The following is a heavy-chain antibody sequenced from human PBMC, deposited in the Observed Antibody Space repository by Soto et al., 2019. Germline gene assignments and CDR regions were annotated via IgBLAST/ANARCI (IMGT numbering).Heavy chain of an antibody. J-gene: IGHJ4*02. CDR3: ARDQNGSPHFDY. Sequence: QVQLQESGPGLVKPSETLSLTCSVSDGSISDYYWSWIRQPPGRGLEWIGYIYKSGSTNYNPSLKSRVTISVDTSKNLFSLKLSSVTAADTAVYYCARDQNGSPHFDYWGQGTLVTVSS. CDR1: DGSISDYY. D-gene: IGHD1-26*01. V-gene: IGHV4-59*01. CDR2: IYKSGST.